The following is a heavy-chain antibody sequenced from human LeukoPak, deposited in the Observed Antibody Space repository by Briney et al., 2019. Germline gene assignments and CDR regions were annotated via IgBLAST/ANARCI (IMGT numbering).Heavy chain of an antibody. CDR3: ARNGRWEYCSSTSCYAFGGYYYYGMDV. D-gene: IGHD2-2*01. CDR2: FSRSGPDT. V-gene: IGHV3-23*01. J-gene: IGHJ6*02. CDR1: GFTFGSSA. Sequence: GGSLRLSCAASGFTFGSSAMSWVRQAPGKGPEWVSTFSRSGPDTYYADSVKGRFTIFRDNSKNTLYLQMNSLRAEDTAVYYCARNGRWEYCSSTSCYAFGGYYYYGMDVWGQGTTVTVSS.